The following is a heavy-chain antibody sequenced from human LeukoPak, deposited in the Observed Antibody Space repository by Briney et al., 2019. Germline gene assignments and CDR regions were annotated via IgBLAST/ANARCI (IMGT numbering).Heavy chain of an antibody. CDR1: GYTFTSYG. Sequence: ASVKVSCKASGYTFTSYGISLVRQAPGQGLEWMGWISAYNGNTNYAQKLQGRVTMTTDTSTSTAYMELRSLRSDDTAVYYCARYHEAYNWFDPWGQGTLVTVSS. V-gene: IGHV1-18*01. CDR3: ARYHEAYNWFDP. J-gene: IGHJ5*02. CDR2: ISAYNGNT. D-gene: IGHD2-2*01.